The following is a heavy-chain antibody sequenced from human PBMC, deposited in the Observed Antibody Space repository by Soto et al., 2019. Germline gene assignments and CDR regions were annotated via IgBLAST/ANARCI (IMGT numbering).Heavy chain of an antibody. CDR1: GGSFSGHF. CDR2: INHRGTT. D-gene: IGHD2-21*01. Sequence: SETLSLTCAVYGGSFSGHFWSWVRQPPGKGLEWIGEINHRGTTNFNPSLKSRVTISADTSKNQFSLKVNSLTAADTAVYYCARGISLIVEVQRDAPDKYCFDSWGQGTVVTVSS. CDR3: ARGISLIVEVQRDAPDKYCFDS. J-gene: IGHJ4*02. V-gene: IGHV4-34*01.